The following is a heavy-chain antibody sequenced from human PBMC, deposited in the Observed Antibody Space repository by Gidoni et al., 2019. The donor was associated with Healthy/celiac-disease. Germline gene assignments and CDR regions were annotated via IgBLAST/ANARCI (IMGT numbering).Heavy chain of an antibody. CDR3: ARVGSYYDFWSGYYHY. V-gene: IGHV1-2*06. J-gene: IGHJ4*02. D-gene: IGHD3-3*01. CDR1: GYTVTGYY. Sequence: QVQLVQSGAEVKKPGASVKVSCKASGYTVTGYYMHWVRKDHGQVLEWMGRINPNSCGTNYAQKFQGRVTMTRDTSISTAYMELSRLRSDDTAVYYCARVGSYYDFWSGYYHYWGQGTLVTVSS. CDR2: INPNSCGT.